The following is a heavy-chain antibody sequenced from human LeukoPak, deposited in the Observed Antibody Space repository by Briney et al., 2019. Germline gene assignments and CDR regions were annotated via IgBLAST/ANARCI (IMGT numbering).Heavy chain of an antibody. Sequence: SGTLSLTCAVYGGSFSGYYWSWIRQPPGKGLEWIGEINHSGSTNYNPSPKSRVTISVDTSKNQFSLKLSSVTAADTAVYYCARDSAYYYDSSGYYGRGISWFDPWGQGTLVTVSS. CDR3: ARDSAYYYDSSGYYGRGISWFDP. D-gene: IGHD3-22*01. V-gene: IGHV4-34*01. J-gene: IGHJ5*02. CDR1: GGSFSGYY. CDR2: INHSGST.